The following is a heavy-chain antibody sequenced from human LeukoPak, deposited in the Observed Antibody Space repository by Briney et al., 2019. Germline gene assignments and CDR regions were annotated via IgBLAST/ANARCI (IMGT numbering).Heavy chain of an antibody. Sequence: GGSLRLSCAASGFTFSSYAMTWVRQAPGKGLEWVSGISGNGGSTYYADSVKGRFTISRDNSKNTLYLQMNSLRAEDTAVYYCAKTPLRFLEWLLGDWGQGTLVTVSS. J-gene: IGHJ4*02. CDR1: GFTFSSYA. CDR3: AKTPLRFLEWLLGD. V-gene: IGHV3-23*01. CDR2: ISGNGGST. D-gene: IGHD3-3*01.